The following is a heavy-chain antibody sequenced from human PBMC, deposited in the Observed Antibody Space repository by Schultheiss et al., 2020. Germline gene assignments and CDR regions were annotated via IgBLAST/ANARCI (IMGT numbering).Heavy chain of an antibody. V-gene: IGHV1-58*01. CDR3: AASYYDFWSGYSTRINWFDP. CDR2: IVVGSGNT. D-gene: IGHD3-3*01. J-gene: IGHJ5*02. CDR1: GFTFTSSA. Sequence: VKVSCKASGFTFTSSAVQWVRQARGQRLEWIGWIVVGSGNTNYAQKFQERVTITRDMSTSTAYMELSSLRSEDTAVYYCAASYYDFWSGYSTRINWFDPWGQGTLVTVSS.